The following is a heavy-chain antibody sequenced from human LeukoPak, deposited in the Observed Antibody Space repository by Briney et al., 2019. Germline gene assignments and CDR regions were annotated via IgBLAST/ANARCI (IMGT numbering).Heavy chain of an antibody. D-gene: IGHD6-13*01. J-gene: IGHJ4*02. V-gene: IGHV4-34*01. CDR3: AGSEAGAGTGYYFDY. CDR1: GGSFSGYY. CDR2: INHSGST. Sequence: SETLSLTCAVYGGSFSGYYWSWIRQPPGKGLEWIGEINHSGSTNYNPSLKSRVTIPVDTSKNQFSLKLSSVTAADTAVYYCAGSEAGAGTGYYFDYWGQGTLVTVSS.